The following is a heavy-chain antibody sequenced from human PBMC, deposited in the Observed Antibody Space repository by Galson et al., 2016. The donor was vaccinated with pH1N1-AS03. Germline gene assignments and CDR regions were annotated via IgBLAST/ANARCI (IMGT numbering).Heavy chain of an antibody. CDR2: IIPVFGTT. CDR1: GGSFSAYA. Sequence: SVKVSCKASGGSFSAYAITWVRQAPGQGLEWMGGIIPVFGTTSFALKFQDRVSITADESTSTAFMELSSLRSEDTAVYYCAKGNYQLLNYYYYMDVWGKGTVVTVSS. V-gene: IGHV1-69*13. J-gene: IGHJ6*03. D-gene: IGHD2-2*01. CDR3: AKGNYQLLNYYYYMDV.